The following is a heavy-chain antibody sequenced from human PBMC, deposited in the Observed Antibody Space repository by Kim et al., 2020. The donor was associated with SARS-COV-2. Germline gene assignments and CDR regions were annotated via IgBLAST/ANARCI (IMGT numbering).Heavy chain of an antibody. D-gene: IGHD6-19*01. CDR2: TYYRSKWYN. V-gene: IGHV6-1*01. CDR1: GDRVSSNSAA. J-gene: IGHJ4*02. CDR3: ARDIAPTSSGWFLAFWYFDY. Sequence: SQTLSLTCAISGDRVSSNSAAWNWIRQSPSRGLEWLGRTYYRSKWYNDYAVSVKSRITINPDTSKNQFSLQLNSVTPEDTAVYYCARDIAPTSSGWFLAFWYFDYWGQGTLVTVSS.